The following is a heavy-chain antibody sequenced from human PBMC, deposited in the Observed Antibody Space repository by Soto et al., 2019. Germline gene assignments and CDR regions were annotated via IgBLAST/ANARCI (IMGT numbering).Heavy chain of an antibody. V-gene: IGHV4-39*07. CDR1: GVSISGSRYY. J-gene: IGHJ4*02. CDR2: ISHLENT. CDR3: ARGGGYDSFDY. D-gene: IGHD5-12*01. Sequence: PSETLSLTCTVSGVSISGSRYYWGWIRQPPGRGLEWIGYISHLENTYLHPSFKSRLTMSIDRTRNQFSLKLSSVTAADMAVYYCARGGGYDSFDYWGQGVLVTVSS.